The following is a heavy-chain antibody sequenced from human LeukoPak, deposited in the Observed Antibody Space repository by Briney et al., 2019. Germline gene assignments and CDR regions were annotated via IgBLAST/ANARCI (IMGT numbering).Heavy chain of an antibody. D-gene: IGHD2-2*01. CDR2: ISGSGGST. V-gene: IGHV3-23*01. Sequence: GRSLRLSCAASGFTFSSYAMSWVRQAPGKGLEWVSAISGSGGSTYYADSVKGRFTISRDNSKNTLYLQMNSLRAEDTAVYYCAKYCSSTSGHLYYFDYWGQGTLVTVSS. J-gene: IGHJ4*02. CDR3: AKYCSSTSGHLYYFDY. CDR1: GFTFSSYA.